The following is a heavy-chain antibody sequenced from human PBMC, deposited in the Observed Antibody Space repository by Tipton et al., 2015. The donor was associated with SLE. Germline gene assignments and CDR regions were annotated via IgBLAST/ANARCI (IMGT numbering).Heavy chain of an antibody. V-gene: IGHV4-39*07. D-gene: IGHD5-12*01. J-gene: IGHJ2*01. CDR3: ARDLSTATAPRGYFDL. CDR1: GGSISSSSYY. Sequence: TLSLTCTVPGGSISSSSYYWGWIRQPPGKGLEWIGSIYYSGSTYYNPSLKSRVTISVDTSKNQFSLKLSSVTAADTAVYYCARDLSTATAPRGYFDLWGRGTLVTVSS. CDR2: IYYSGST.